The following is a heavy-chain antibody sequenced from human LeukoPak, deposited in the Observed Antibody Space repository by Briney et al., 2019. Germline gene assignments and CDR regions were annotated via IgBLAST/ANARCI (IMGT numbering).Heavy chain of an antibody. CDR1: GFTFDDYA. Sequence: PGGSLRLSCAASGFTFDDYAMYWVRQAPGKGLEWVSGISWNSGSIDYADSVKGRFTISRDNAKNSLYLQMNSLSPEDTALYYCEKAPYGGWSRQYFQYWGHGTLVTVSS. J-gene: IGHJ1*01. V-gene: IGHV3-9*01. D-gene: IGHD6-19*01. CDR3: EKAPYGGWSRQYFQY. CDR2: ISWNSGSI.